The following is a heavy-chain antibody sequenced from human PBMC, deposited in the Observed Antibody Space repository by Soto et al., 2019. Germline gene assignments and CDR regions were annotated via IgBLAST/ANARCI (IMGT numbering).Heavy chain of an antibody. CDR1: GGTFSSYT. V-gene: IGHV1-69*02. J-gene: IGHJ4*02. D-gene: IGHD3-10*01. CDR2: IIPILGIA. CDR3: ARFYGSGKEAL. Sequence: QVQLVQSGAEVKKPGSSVKVSCKASGGTFSSYTISWVRQAPGQGLEWMGRIIPILGIANYAQKFQGRVTITADKSTSTAYMGLSSLRSEDTAVYYCARFYGSGKEALWGQGTLVTVSS.